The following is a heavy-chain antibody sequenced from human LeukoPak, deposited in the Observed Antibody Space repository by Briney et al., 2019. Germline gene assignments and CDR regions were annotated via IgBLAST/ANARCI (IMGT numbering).Heavy chain of an antibody. CDR3: LRVVGDISGNYFDY. D-gene: IGHD3-10*01. J-gene: IGHJ4*02. V-gene: IGHV1-2*02. CDR2: INPNSGDT. CDR1: GYTFTGYH. Sequence: GASVKVSRKASGYTFTGYHMHWVRQAPGQGLEWMGWINPNSGDTNYAQKFQGRVTMTWDTSRSTAYLEVSRLRSDDTALYYCLRVVGDISGNYFDYWGQGTLVTVSS.